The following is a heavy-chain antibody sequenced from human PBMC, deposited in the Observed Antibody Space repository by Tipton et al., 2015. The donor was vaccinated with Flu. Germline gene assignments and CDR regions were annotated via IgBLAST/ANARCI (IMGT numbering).Heavy chain of an antibody. J-gene: IGHJ4*02. V-gene: IGHV5-51*01. CDR3: ARQDCTTSTCYIDY. D-gene: IGHD2-2*02. CDR2: INPDDSDT. Sequence: VQLVQSGAEVKKPGESLKISCKGFGDSFISYWIGWVRQMPGKGLEWMGMINPDDSDTRYSPSFQGQVTISADKSLNTAYLQWTSLKASDTAMYYCARQDCTTSTCYIDYWGQGTLVTVSS. CDR1: GDSFISYW.